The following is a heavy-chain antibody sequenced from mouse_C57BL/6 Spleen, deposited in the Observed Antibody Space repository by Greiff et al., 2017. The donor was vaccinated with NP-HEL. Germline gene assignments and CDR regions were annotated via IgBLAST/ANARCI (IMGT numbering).Heavy chain of an antibody. CDR1: GYTFTSYW. CDR3: ARMVVGKNFDY. Sequence: VQLQQPGAELVKPGASVKLSCKASGYTFTSYWMHWVKQRPGHGIEWIGMIHSNSGSTNYNEKFKSKATLTVDKSSSTAYMQLSSLTSEDSAVYYCARMVVGKNFDYWGQGTTLTVSS. CDR2: IHSNSGST. V-gene: IGHV1-64*01. J-gene: IGHJ2*01. D-gene: IGHD1-1*01.